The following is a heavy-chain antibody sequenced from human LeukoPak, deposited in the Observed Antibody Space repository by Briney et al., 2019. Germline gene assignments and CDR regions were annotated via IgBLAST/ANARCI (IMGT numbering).Heavy chain of an antibody. J-gene: IGHJ3*02. CDR1: GYTFTSYF. CDR2: INPTGGST. D-gene: IGHD2-21*02. V-gene: IGHV1-46*01. CDR3: ARGRVTATDGFDI. Sequence: ASVKVSCKASGYTFTSYFIHWVRQAPGEGLEWMGIINPTGGSTRYAQKFQGRVTMTGDTSTSTVYMELSSLRSEDTAVYYCARGRVTATDGFDIWGQGTTVIVSS.